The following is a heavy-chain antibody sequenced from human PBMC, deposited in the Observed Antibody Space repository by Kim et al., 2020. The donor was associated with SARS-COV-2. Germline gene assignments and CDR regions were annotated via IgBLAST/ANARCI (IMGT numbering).Heavy chain of an antibody. CDR2: INAGNGNT. D-gene: IGHD3-22*01. CDR3: ARDGRTMIVVDLFDY. CDR1: GYTFTSYA. J-gene: IGHJ4*02. Sequence: ASVKVSCKASGYTFTSYAMHWVRQAPGQRLEWMGWINAGNGNTKYSQKFQGRVTITRDTSASTAYMELSSLRSEDTAVYYCARDGRTMIVVDLFDYWGQGTLVTVSS. V-gene: IGHV1-3*01.